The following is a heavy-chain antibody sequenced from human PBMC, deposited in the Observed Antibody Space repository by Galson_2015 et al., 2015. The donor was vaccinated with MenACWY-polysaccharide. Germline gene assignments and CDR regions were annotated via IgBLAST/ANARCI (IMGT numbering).Heavy chain of an antibody. V-gene: IGHV3-23*01. CDR1: FSSYA. CDR3: AKYYSSTSCYTVSGNYYGMDV. Sequence: FSSYAMSWVRQAPGKGLEWVSAISGSGGSTYYADSVKGRFTISRDNSKNTLYLQMSSLRAEGTAVYYCAKYYSSTSCYTVSGNYYGMDVWGQGTTVTVSS. CDR2: ISGSGGST. J-gene: IGHJ6*02. D-gene: IGHD2-2*02.